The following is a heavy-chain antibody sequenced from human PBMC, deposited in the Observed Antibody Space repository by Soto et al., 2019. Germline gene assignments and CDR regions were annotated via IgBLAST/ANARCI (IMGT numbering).Heavy chain of an antibody. Sequence: SETLSLTCAVYGGSLNDYYWSWIRQPPGKGLEWIGEINHDGISKYTPPLKSRVTISVDTSKNQCSLKLSSVTAVDTAVYYCARGQEYSSSSFWFDPWGQGTLVTVSP. CDR2: INHDGIS. V-gene: IGHV4-34*01. CDR3: ARGQEYSSSSFWFDP. CDR1: GGSLNDYY. D-gene: IGHD6-13*01. J-gene: IGHJ5*02.